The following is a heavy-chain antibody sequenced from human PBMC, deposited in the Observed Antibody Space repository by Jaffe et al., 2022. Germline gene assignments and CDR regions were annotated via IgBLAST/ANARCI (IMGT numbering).Heavy chain of an antibody. J-gene: IGHJ5*02. V-gene: IGHV3-30*02. Sequence: QVQLVESGGGVVQPGGSLRLSCAASGFTFSSYGMHWVRQAPGKGLEWVAFIRYDGSNKYYADSVKGRFTISRDNSKNTLYLQMNSLRAEDTAVYYCAKDHRRSSGWYGRAGRPFDPWGQGTLVTVSS. D-gene: IGHD6-19*01. CDR3: AKDHRRSSGWYGRAGRPFDP. CDR2: IRYDGSNK. CDR1: GFTFSSYG.